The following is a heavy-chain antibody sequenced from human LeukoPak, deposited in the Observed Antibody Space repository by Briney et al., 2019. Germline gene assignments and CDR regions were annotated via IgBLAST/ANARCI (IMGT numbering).Heavy chain of an antibody. CDR3: ATTKGQRKTWVWFDY. D-gene: IGHD3-16*01. CDR1: GYTFTGYY. J-gene: IGHJ4*02. V-gene: IGHV1-2*02. Sequence: EASVKVSCKASGYTFTGYYMHWVRQAPGQGLEWMGWINPNSGGTNYAQEFQGRVTMTRDTSISTAYMELSRLRSDDTAVYYCATTKGQRKTWVWFDYWGQGTLVTVSS. CDR2: INPNSGGT.